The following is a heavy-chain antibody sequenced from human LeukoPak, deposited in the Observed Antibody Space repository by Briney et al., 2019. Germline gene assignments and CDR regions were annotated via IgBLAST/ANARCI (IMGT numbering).Heavy chain of an antibody. V-gene: IGHV3-23*01. CDR1: GFTSSSYA. J-gene: IGHJ4*02. CDR3: AKQGYYYDSSGYYVFFDY. D-gene: IGHD3-22*01. Sequence: PGGSLRLSCAASGFTSSSYATSWVREGPEKGLERVSAISGSGGSTYYADSVKGRFTIARDNSKNTLYLQMNSLRAEDTAVYYCAKQGYYYDSSGYYVFFDYWGQGTLVTVSS. CDR2: ISGSGGST.